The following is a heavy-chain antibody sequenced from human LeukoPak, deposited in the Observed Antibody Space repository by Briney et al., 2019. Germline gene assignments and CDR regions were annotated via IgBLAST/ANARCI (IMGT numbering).Heavy chain of an antibody. Sequence: ASVKVSCKASGYTFTSYGISWVRQAPGQGLEWMGWISAYNGNANYAKKLQGRVTMTTDTSTSTAYMELRSLRSDDTAVYYCATVHCSSTSCYSFDYWGQGTLVTVSS. CDR3: ATVHCSSTSCYSFDY. CDR2: ISAYNGNA. CDR1: GYTFTSYG. V-gene: IGHV1-18*01. J-gene: IGHJ4*02. D-gene: IGHD2-2*02.